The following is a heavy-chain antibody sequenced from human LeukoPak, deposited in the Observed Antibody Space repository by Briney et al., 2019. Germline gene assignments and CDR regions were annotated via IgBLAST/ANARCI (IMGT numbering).Heavy chain of an antibody. V-gene: IGHV4-39*02. Sequence: SETLSLTCTVSGDSISSTTYYWAWLRQPPGKGLEWIGNIYFTGTTFYNPSLKSRVIMSIGTSKKHFSLDLSSVTAADMAVYYCARGLYNGGSWFHFDSWGQGTPVTVSS. J-gene: IGHJ4*02. CDR2: IYFTGTT. CDR1: GDSISSTTYY. D-gene: IGHD6-13*01. CDR3: ARGLYNGGSWFHFDS.